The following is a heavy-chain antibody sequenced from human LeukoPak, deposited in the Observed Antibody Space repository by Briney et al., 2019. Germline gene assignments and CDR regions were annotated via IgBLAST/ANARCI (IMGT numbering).Heavy chain of an antibody. CDR2: IYYSGST. CDR1: GGSISSYY. Sequence: SETLSLTCTVSGGSISSYYWSWIRQPPGKGLEWIGYIYYSGSTSYNPSLKSRVTISVDTSKNQFSLKLSTVTAADTAVYYCARGPVHNKYYYDSSGPNPWGQGTLVTVSS. CDR3: ARGPVHNKYYYDSSGPNP. V-gene: IGHV4-59*01. J-gene: IGHJ4*02. D-gene: IGHD3-22*01.